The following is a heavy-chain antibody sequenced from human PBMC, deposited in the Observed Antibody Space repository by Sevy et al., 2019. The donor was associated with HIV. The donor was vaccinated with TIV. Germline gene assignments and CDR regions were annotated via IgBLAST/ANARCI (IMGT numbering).Heavy chain of an antibody. V-gene: IGHV3-30*18. Sequence: GGSLRLSCAASGFTFSSYGMHWVRRAPAKGLEWVAVISYDGSNKYYADSVKGRFTISRDNSKNTLYLQMNSLRAEDTAVYYSAKDQYSYGYSLDHWGQGTLVTVSS. D-gene: IGHD5-18*01. CDR2: ISYDGSNK. J-gene: IGHJ4*02. CDR3: AKDQYSYGYSLDH. CDR1: GFTFSSYG.